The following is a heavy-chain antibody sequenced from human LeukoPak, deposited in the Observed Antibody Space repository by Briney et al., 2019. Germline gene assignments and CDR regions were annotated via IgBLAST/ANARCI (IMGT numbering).Heavy chain of an antibody. D-gene: IGHD6-13*01. V-gene: IGHV1-69*05. J-gene: IGHJ4*02. CDR3: ARGPYSSSWYGFDY. CDR2: IIPIFGTA. CDR1: GGTFSSYA. Sequence: SVKVSCKASGGTFSSYAISWVRQAPGQGLEWMGGIIPIFGTANYAQKFQGRVTITTDESTSTAYMELSGLRSEDTAVYYCARGPYSSSWYGFDYWGQGTLVTVSS.